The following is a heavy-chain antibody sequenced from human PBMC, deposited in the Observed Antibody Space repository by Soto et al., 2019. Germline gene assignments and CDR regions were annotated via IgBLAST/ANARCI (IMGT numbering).Heavy chain of an antibody. CDR1: GYSFTTYY. Sequence: ASVKVSCKASGYSFTTYYIHWVRQAPGQGLEWMGIIDPSSGSATYTQKFRGRVTMARDTSTSTVYMELSSLRSEDTAVYYCARPQPSGVSKYYYKYGMDVWGQGTTVTVSS. V-gene: IGHV1-46*01. D-gene: IGHD2-8*01. CDR3: ARPQPSGVSKYYYKYGMDV. J-gene: IGHJ6*02. CDR2: IDPSSGSA.